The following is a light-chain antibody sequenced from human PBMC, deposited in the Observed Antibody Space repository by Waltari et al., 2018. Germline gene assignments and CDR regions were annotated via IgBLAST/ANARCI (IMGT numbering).Light chain of an antibody. CDR3: QQYNNWPLT. V-gene: IGKV3-15*01. CDR1: QSVSSD. Sequence: EIVLTQSPATLSVSPGEGATLSCRASQSVSSDLAWYQQKPGQAPRPLIYGASTRATGSPARFSGSGSGTEFTLIISSMQSEDFAVYYCQQYNNWPLTFGGGTKVEIK. J-gene: IGKJ4*01. CDR2: GAS.